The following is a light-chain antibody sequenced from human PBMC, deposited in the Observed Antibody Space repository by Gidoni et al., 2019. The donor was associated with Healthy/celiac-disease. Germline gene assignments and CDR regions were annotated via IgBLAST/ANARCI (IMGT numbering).Light chain of an antibody. J-gene: IGKJ4*01. Sequence: EIVLTQSPATLSLSPGERATLSCRASQSVSSYLAWYQQKPGQAPRRLIYDASNRATGIPARFSGSGSGTDFTLTISSLEPEDFAVYYCQQRSNWHLTFXGXTKVEIK. CDR1: QSVSSY. CDR3: QQRSNWHLT. CDR2: DAS. V-gene: IGKV3-11*01.